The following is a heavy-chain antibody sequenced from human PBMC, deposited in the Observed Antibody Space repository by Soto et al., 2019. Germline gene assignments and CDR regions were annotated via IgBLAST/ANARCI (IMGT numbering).Heavy chain of an antibody. D-gene: IGHD3-22*01. J-gene: IGHJ4*02. CDR1: GFTFSSYA. Sequence: GGSLRLSCAASGFTFSSYAMSWVRQAPGKGLEWVSAISGSGGSTYYADSVKGRFTISRDNSKNTLYLQMNSLRAEDTAVYYCAKVGRGRYYYDSSRPDYWGQGTLVTVSS. CDR2: ISGSGGST. CDR3: AKVGRGRYYYDSSRPDY. V-gene: IGHV3-23*01.